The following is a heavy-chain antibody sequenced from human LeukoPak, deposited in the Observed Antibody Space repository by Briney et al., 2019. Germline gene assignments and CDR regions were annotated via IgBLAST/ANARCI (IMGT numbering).Heavy chain of an antibody. Sequence: PSETLSLTCGVSGGSFSGYYWSWIRQSPGKGLEWIGEINHIGTINYNPSLKSRLSLSVDTSKSQFSLKLSSVTAADTAVYYCAISAAGRDYWGQGTLVTVSS. V-gene: IGHV4-34*01. CDR3: AISAAGRDY. CDR2: INHIGTI. CDR1: GGSFSGYY. D-gene: IGHD6-13*01. J-gene: IGHJ4*02.